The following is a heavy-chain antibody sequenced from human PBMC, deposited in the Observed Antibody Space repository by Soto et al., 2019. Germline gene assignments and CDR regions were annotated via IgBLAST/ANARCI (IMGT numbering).Heavy chain of an antibody. CDR3: EKVKVGYDCWSGYSGMDV. CDR2: ISGRGGST. J-gene: IGHJ6*02. D-gene: IGHD3-3*01. Sequence: EVQLLESWGGLVQPGGSLRLSCAASGFTFSSYAMSWVRQAPGKGLEWVSAISGRGGSTYYADSVKGRFTISRDNSKNTMYLQRNSLRAEDTAVYYFEKVKVGYDCWSGYSGMDVWGQGTTVTV. V-gene: IGHV3-23*01. CDR1: GFTFSSYA.